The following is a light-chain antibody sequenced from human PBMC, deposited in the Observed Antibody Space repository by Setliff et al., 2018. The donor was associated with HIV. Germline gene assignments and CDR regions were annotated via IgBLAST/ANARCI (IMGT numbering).Light chain of an antibody. CDR1: QSVLYSSNNKNY. V-gene: IGKV4-1*01. Sequence: DIMMTQSPDSLAVSLGERATINCKSSQSVLYSSNNKNYLAWYRQKPGQPPELLIYWASTRESGFPDRFSGSGSVTDFTLTISSLQAEDVAVYYCQQYYSTPLTFGGGTKVDIK. J-gene: IGKJ4*01. CDR3: QQYYSTPLT. CDR2: WAS.